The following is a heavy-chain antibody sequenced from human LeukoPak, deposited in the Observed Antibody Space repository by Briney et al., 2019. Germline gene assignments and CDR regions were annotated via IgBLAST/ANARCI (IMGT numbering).Heavy chain of an antibody. J-gene: IGHJ4*02. V-gene: IGHV1-58*01. CDR2: IVVGSGNT. Sequence: SVKVSCKASGFTFTSSAVQWVRQARGQGLEWIGWIVVGSGNTNYAQKFQERVTITRDMSTSTAYMELSSLRSEDTAVYYCAADLYYGSGSTEYYFDYWGQGTLVTVSS. CDR3: AADLYYGSGSTEYYFDY. CDR1: GFTFTSSA. D-gene: IGHD3-10*01.